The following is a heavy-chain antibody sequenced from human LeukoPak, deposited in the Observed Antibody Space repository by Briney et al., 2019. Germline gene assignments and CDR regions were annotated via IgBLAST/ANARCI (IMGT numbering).Heavy chain of an antibody. J-gene: IGHJ3*01. CDR3: ARGGAFDV. Sequence: SVKVSCKTSGGTFSSFAINWVRHAPGQGLEWMGGIIPLFGPANYAQNFQGRVTITSDASTSTVYMELSSLKSEDTAFYYCARGGAFDVWGHGTLVTVSS. CDR2: IIPLFGPA. CDR1: GGTFSSFA. V-gene: IGHV1-69*13.